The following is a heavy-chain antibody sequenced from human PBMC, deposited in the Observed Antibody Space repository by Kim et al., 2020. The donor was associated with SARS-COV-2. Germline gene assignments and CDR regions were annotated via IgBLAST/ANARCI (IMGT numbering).Heavy chain of an antibody. CDR3: AREGRCSGYYRCFDY. Sequence: SETLSLTCAVYGGSFSGYYWSWIRQPPGKGLEWIGEINHSGSTNYNPSLKSRVTISVDTSKNQFSLKLSSVTAADTAVYYCAREGRCSGYYRCFDYWGQGTLVTVSS. J-gene: IGHJ4*02. V-gene: IGHV4-34*01. D-gene: IGHD3-22*01. CDR2: INHSGST. CDR1: GGSFSGYY.